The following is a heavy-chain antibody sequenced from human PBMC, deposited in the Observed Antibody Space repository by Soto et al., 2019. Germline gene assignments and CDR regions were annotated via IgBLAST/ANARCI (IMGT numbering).Heavy chain of an antibody. J-gene: IGHJ6*02. CDR3: AKDRSVGERMGYYYYGMDV. CDR2: ISYDGSNK. CDR1: GFTFSSYG. Sequence: PGGSLRLSCAASGFTFSSYGMHWVRQAPGKGLEWVAVISYDGSNKYYADSVKGRFTISRDNSKNTLYLQMNSLRAEDTAVFYCAKDRSVGERMGYYYYGMDVWGQGTTVTVSS. V-gene: IGHV3-30*18. D-gene: IGHD1-1*01.